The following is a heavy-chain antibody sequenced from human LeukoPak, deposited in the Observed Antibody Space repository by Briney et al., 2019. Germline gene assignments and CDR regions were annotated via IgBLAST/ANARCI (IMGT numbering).Heavy chain of an antibody. CDR1: GYTFTSYG. J-gene: IGHJ4*02. CDR3: ARVLFPWELHFDY. Sequence: ASVKVSCKASGYTFTSYGISWVRQAPGQGLEWMGWIIADNSNTNYAQKLQGRVTMTTDTSTSTAYMELRSLRSDDTAVYYCARVLFPWELHFDYWGQGTLVTVSS. V-gene: IGHV1-18*01. CDR2: IIADNSNT. D-gene: IGHD1-26*01.